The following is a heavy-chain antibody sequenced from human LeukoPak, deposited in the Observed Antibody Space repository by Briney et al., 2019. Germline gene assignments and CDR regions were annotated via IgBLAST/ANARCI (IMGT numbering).Heavy chain of an antibody. CDR3: ASPVVPAANDAFDI. CDR1: GYTFTNYG. Sequence: GASVKVSCKASGYTFTNYGISWVRQAPGQGLEWMGWVSAYNGNTNYAQKLQGRVTMTTDTSTSTAYMEVRSLRSEDTAVYYCASPVVPAANDAFDIWGQGTMVTVSS. V-gene: IGHV1-18*01. CDR2: VSAYNGNT. D-gene: IGHD2-2*01. J-gene: IGHJ3*02.